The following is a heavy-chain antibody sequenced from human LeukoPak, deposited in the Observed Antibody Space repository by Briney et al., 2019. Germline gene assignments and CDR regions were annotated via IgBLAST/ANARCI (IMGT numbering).Heavy chain of an antibody. J-gene: IGHJ6*03. CDR3: ASGVVAAIAVAPYYYYYMDV. CDR2: INPNSGGT. D-gene: IGHD2-15*01. CDR1: GYTFTGYY. Sequence: GASVKVSCKASGYTFTGYYMHWVRQAPGQGLEWMGWINPNSGGTNYAQKFQGRVTMTRDTSISTAYMELSRLRSDDTAVYYCASGVVAAIAVAPYYYYYMDVWGKGTTVTVSS. V-gene: IGHV1-2*02.